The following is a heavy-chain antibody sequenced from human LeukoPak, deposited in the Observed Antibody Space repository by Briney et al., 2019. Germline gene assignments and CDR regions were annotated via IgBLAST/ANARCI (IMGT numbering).Heavy chain of an antibody. D-gene: IGHD1-26*01. Sequence: SVKVSCKASGGTFSSYAISWVRQAPGQGLEWMGGIIPIFGTANYAQKFQGRVTITTDESTSTAYMELRSLRSDDTAVFYCARGWEGATGDYWGQGTLVTVSS. CDR1: GGTFSSYA. J-gene: IGHJ4*02. CDR3: ARGWEGATGDY. V-gene: IGHV1-69*05. CDR2: IIPIFGTA.